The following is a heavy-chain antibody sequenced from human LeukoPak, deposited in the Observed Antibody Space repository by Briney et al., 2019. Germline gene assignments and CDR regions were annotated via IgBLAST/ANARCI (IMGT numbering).Heavy chain of an antibody. J-gene: IGHJ4*02. CDR1: GFTFSSYV. V-gene: IGHV3-23*01. Sequence: GGSLRLSCAASGFTFSSYVMSWVRQAPGKGLEWVSAISGSGAGTYYADSVKGRFTISRDNAKNSLYLQMNSLRAEDTAVYYCARRSSEQWLVGWGQGTLVTVSS. CDR3: ARRSSEQWLVG. CDR2: ISGSGAGT. D-gene: IGHD6-19*01.